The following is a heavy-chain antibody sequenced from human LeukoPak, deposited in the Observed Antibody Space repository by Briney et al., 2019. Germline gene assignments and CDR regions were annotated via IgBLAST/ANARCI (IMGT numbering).Heavy chain of an antibody. J-gene: IGHJ4*02. CDR1: GYSFTSFW. D-gene: IGHD3-16*01. CDR3: ARPGQLGEYTPYHFDY. CDR2: IYPGDSDT. Sequence: GESLKISCKGSGYSFTSFWIGWVRQMPGKGLGWVGIIYPGDSDTRYSPSFQGQVTISADKSISTAYLQWSSLKASDTAMYYCARPGQLGEYTPYHFDYWGQGILVTVSS. V-gene: IGHV5-51*01.